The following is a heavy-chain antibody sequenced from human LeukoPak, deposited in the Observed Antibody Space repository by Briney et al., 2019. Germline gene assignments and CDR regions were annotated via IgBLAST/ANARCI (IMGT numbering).Heavy chain of an antibody. CDR2: ISSSSSTI. J-gene: IGHJ4*02. Sequence: AGGSLRLSCAASGFTFSSYSMNWVRQVPGKGLEWVSYISSSSSTIYYADSVKGRFTISRDNAKNSLYLQMNSLRAEDTAVYYCARGRFPNQFDYWGQGTLVTVSS. D-gene: IGHD1-14*01. V-gene: IGHV3-48*01. CDR1: GFTFSSYS. CDR3: ARGRFPNQFDY.